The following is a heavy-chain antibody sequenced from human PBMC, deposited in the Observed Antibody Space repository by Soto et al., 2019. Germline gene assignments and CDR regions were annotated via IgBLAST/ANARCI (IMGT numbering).Heavy chain of an antibody. J-gene: IGHJ5*02. CDR2: IEGDGSST. V-gene: IGHV3-74*01. CDR1: GFTSSSYW. D-gene: IGHD4-17*01. CDR3: ARDATTVTPS. Sequence: GGSLRLSCAASGFTSSSYWMHWVRQAPGKGLEWVSRIEGDGSSTTSADSVKGRFTVSRDDARNTLYLQMSSLRADDTAIYYCARDATTVTPSWGQGTLVTVSS.